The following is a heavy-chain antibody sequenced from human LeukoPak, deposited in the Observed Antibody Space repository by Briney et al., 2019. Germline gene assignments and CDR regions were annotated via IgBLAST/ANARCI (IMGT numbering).Heavy chain of an antibody. D-gene: IGHD3-22*01. CDR2: IYLGDSDT. Sequence: GESLKIPCQGSGRGVTYYWIGWVRQMPGKGLEWMGIIYLGDSDTRYSPSFQGQVTISADNSITTTYLQWSSLKASDTAMYYCARQGNYDSPPGNSWGQGTLVTV. CDR3: ARQGNYDSPPGNS. V-gene: IGHV5-51*01. CDR1: GRGVTYYW. J-gene: IGHJ5*02.